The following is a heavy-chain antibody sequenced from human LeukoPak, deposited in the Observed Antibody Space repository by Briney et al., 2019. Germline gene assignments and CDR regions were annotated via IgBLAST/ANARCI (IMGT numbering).Heavy chain of an antibody. CDR1: GFISSNYW. D-gene: IGHD4-23*01. Sequence: GSLRLSCATSGFISSNYWMTWVRQAPGKGLEWVANVKPDGNDKNFVDSVKGRFTISIDSAKKSVYLHMNSLRVEDTAVYYCARDDTQRRGNEYYDALDFWGPGTMVTVSS. CDR3: ARDDTQRRGNEYYDALDF. J-gene: IGHJ3*01. V-gene: IGHV3-7*01. CDR2: VKPDGNDK.